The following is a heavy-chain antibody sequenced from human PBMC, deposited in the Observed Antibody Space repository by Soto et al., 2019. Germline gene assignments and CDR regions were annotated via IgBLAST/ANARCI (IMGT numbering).Heavy chain of an antibody. J-gene: IGHJ4*02. CDR2: IYHSGST. CDR3: ARGGYSYASFDY. D-gene: IGHD5-18*01. CDR1: GGSISSGGYS. V-gene: IGHV4-30-2*01. Sequence: QLQLQESGSGLVKPSQTLSLTCAVSGGSISSGGYSWSWIRQPPGKGLEWIGYIYHSGSTYYNPSRNRRGTISVDRSKSQFSLKLSSVTAADTAVYYCARGGYSYASFDYWGQGTLVTVSS.